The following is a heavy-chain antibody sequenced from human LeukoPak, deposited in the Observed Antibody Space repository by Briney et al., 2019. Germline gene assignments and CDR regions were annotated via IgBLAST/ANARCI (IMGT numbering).Heavy chain of an antibody. J-gene: IGHJ3*02. CDR2: IKQDGSEK. V-gene: IGHV3-7*01. CDR1: GFTFSSYW. CDR3: ARGLHYGGNMGDDAFDI. D-gene: IGHD4-23*01. Sequence: GGSLRLSCAASGFTFSSYWMSWVRQAPGKGLEWVANIKQDGSEKYYVDSVKGRFTISRDNAKNSLYLQMNSLRAEDTAVYYCARGLHYGGNMGDDAFDIWGQGTMVTVSS.